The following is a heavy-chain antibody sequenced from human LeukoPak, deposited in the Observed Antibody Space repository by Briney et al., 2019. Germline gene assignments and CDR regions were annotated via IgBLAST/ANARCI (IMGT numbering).Heavy chain of an antibody. D-gene: IGHD6-13*01. J-gene: IGHJ5*02. Sequence: SETLSLTCTVSGGSVSSGSYYWSWIRQPPGKGLEWIGEINHSGSTNYNPSLKSRVTISVDTSKNQFSLKLSSVTAADTAVYYCACIAAAWSWFDPWGQGTLVTVSS. V-gene: IGHV4-61*01. CDR1: GGSVSSGSYY. CDR3: ACIAAAWSWFDP. CDR2: INHSGST.